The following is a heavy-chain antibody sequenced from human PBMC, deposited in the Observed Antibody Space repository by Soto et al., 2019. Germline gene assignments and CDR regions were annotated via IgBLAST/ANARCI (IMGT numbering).Heavy chain of an antibody. CDR2: IYYSGST. Sequence: SETLSLTCTVAGGSSGSSNCFWGWIRQPPGKGLEWIGSIYYSGSTYYNPSLKSRVTISVDTSKNQFSLKLSSVTAADTAVYYCASPKIAFYNWFDPWGQGTLVTVSS. D-gene: IGHD3-3*02. CDR1: GGSSGSSNCF. J-gene: IGHJ5*02. CDR3: ASPKIAFYNWFDP. V-gene: IGHV4-39*01.